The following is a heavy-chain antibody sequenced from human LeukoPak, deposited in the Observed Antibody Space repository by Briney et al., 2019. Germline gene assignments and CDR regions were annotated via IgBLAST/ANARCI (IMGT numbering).Heavy chain of an antibody. V-gene: IGHV1-24*01. CDR1: GYTLTELS. D-gene: IGHD2-21*01. CDR2: FDPEDGET. Sequence: GASVKVSCKVSGYTLTELSMHWVRQAPGKGLEWMGGFDPEDGETIYAQKFQGRVTMTEDTSTDTAYMELSSLRSEDTAVYYCATDFPFNCGGDCYPRYWGQGTLVTVSS. CDR3: ATDFPFNCGGDCYPRY. J-gene: IGHJ4*02.